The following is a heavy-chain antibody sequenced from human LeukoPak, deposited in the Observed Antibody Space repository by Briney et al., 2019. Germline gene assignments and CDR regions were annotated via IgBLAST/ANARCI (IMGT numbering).Heavy chain of an antibody. CDR2: ISGSGGST. Sequence: PGGSLRLSCAASGFIYNNYAMSWVRQAPGKGLEWVSGISGSGGSTYYADSVKGRFTISRDNSKNTLYLQMNSLRAEDTAVYYCAKGGSSWSAYFQHWDQGTLVTVS. CDR1: GFIYNNYA. D-gene: IGHD6-13*01. V-gene: IGHV3-23*01. J-gene: IGHJ1*01. CDR3: AKGGSSWSAYFQH.